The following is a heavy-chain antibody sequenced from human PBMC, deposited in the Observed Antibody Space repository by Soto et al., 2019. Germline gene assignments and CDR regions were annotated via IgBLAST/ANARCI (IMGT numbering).Heavy chain of an antibody. J-gene: IGHJ6*02. V-gene: IGHV3-21*01. Sequence: EVQLVESGGGLVKPGGSLRLSCAASGFTFSSYSMNWVRQAPGKGLEWVSSISSSSSYIYYADSVKGRFTISRDNAKNSLYLQMNSLRAEDTAVYYCARDARQLPSYMDVWGQGTTVTVSS. D-gene: IGHD2-2*01. CDR3: ARDARQLPSYMDV. CDR2: ISSSSSYI. CDR1: GFTFSSYS.